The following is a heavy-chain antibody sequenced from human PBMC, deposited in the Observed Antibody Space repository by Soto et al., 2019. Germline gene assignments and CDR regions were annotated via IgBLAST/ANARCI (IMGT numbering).Heavy chain of an antibody. CDR2: IYYSGST. CDR3: VRHLPASYDYDFDGMDV. Sequence: SETLSLTCTVSGGSISSSSYYWGWIRQPPGKGLEWIGSIYYSGSTYYNPSLKSRVTISVDTSKNQFSLKLSSVTAADTAVYYCVRHLPASYDYDFDGMDVCGRCTTVT. D-gene: IGHD2-21*01. CDR1: GGSISSSSYY. J-gene: IGHJ6*02. V-gene: IGHV4-39*01.